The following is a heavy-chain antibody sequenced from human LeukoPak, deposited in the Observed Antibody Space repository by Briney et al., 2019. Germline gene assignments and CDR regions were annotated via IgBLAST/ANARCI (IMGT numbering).Heavy chain of an antibody. D-gene: IGHD3-10*01. J-gene: IGHJ4*02. Sequence: PSETLSLTCTVSGGSISSYHWSWIRQPPGKGLEWIGYIYYSGSTNYNPSLKSRVTISVDTSKNQFSLKLSSVTAADTAVYYCARGGVRGVIINWGQGTLVTVSS. CDR1: GGSISSYH. V-gene: IGHV4-59*01. CDR3: ARGGVRGVIIN. CDR2: IYYSGST.